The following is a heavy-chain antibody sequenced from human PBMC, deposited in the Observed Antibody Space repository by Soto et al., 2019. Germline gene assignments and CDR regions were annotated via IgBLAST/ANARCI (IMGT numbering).Heavy chain of an antibody. CDR2: IYYSGST. D-gene: IGHD1-26*01. J-gene: IGHJ3*02. Sequence: QVQLQESGPGLVKPSQTLSLTCTVSGGSISSGGYYWSWIRQHPGKGLEWIGYIYYSGSTYYNPSLKSRVPIAFGTSKHHFSLKPSSVTAADTAVYYCAREWAFSGSYLNGRANDAFDIWGQGTMVTVSS. V-gene: IGHV4-31*03. CDR3: AREWAFSGSYLNGRANDAFDI. CDR1: GGSISSGGYY.